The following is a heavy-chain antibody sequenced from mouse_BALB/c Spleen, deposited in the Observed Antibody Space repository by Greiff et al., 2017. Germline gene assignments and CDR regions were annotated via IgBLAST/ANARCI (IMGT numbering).Heavy chain of an antibody. Sequence: EVHLVESGGGLVQPGGSLKLSCAASGFTFSSYTMSWVRQTPEKRLEWVAYISNGGGSTYYPDTVKGRFTISRDNAKNTLYLQMSSLKSEDTAMYYCARHEGYYGYWYFDVWGAGTTVTVSS. D-gene: IGHD1-1*01. CDR3: ARHEGYYGYWYFDV. CDR1: GFTFSSYT. V-gene: IGHV5-12-2*01. J-gene: IGHJ1*01. CDR2: ISNGGGST.